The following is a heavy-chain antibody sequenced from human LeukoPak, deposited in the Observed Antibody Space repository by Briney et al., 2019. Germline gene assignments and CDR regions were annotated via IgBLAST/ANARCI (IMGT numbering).Heavy chain of an antibody. CDR1: GYTFTGYY. J-gene: IGHJ3*02. Sequence: ASVTVSFKASGYTFTGYYMHWVRQAPGQGLEWMGWINPNSGGTNYAQKFQGRVTMTRDTSISTAYMELSRLRSDDKAVYYCASPQHFDGAFDIWGQGTMVTVSS. CDR2: INPNSGGT. CDR3: ASPQHFDGAFDI. V-gene: IGHV1-2*02. D-gene: IGHD3-3*02.